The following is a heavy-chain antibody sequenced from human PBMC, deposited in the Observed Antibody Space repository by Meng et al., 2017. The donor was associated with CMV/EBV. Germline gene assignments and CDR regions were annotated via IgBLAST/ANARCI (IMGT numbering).Heavy chain of an antibody. CDR2: IYTSGST. D-gene: IGHD2-2*01. J-gene: IGHJ4*02. CDR1: GGSISSYY. V-gene: IGHV4-4*07. CDR3: GREDIVVVPAARGFDY. Sequence: QLQLQESGPGLVTPSGTLSLTCTVSGGSISSYYWSWIRQPAGKGLEWIGRIYTSGSTNYNPSLKSRVTMSVDTSKNQFSLKLSSVTAADTAVYYCGREDIVVVPAARGFDYWGQGTLVTVSS.